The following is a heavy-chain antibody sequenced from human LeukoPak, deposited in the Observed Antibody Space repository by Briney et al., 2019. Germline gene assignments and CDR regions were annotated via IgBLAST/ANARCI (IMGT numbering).Heavy chain of an antibody. CDR3: AREYYYGSGSYHKGPYFQQ. J-gene: IGHJ1*01. Sequence: SETLSLACAVYGGSFSGYSCSWIRQPPGKGLEWIAEINHSGSTNYNPSLRSRVTVSVDTSKNQFSLKLSSVTAADTAVYYCAREYYYGSGSYHKGPYFQQWGQGTLVTVSS. CDR2: INHSGST. CDR1: GGSFSGYS. D-gene: IGHD3-10*01. V-gene: IGHV4-34*01.